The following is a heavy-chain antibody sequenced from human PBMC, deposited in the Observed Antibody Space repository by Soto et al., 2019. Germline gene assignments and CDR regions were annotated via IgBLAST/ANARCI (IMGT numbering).Heavy chain of an antibody. V-gene: IGHV4-4*07. J-gene: IGHJ5*02. CDR3: VRDGKKTLRDWFDP. CDR2: IYATGTT. Sequence: ETLSLTCTVSGASVSGFYWSWIRTSAGKGLEWIGRIYATGTTYYNPSLKSRVMMSVDTSKKQFSLKLRSVTAADTAVYYCVRDGKKTLRDWFDPWGQGISVAVSS. D-gene: IGHD1-1*01. CDR1: GASVSGFY.